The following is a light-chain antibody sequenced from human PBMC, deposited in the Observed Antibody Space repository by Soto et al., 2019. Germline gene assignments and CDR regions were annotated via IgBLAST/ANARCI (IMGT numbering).Light chain of an antibody. Sequence: EIVLTQSPGTLSLSPGERATLSCRASQSVSSSYLAWYQQKPGQAPRLLIYGASSRATGIPDRFSGSGSGTDCTLTISRLEPEDFAVYYCQQYGSSPGTFGKGTKLEIK. J-gene: IGKJ2*01. CDR2: GAS. V-gene: IGKV3-20*01. CDR3: QQYGSSPGT. CDR1: QSVSSSY.